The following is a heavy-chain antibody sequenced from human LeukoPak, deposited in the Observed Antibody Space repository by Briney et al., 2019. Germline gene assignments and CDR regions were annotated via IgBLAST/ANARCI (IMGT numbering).Heavy chain of an antibody. D-gene: IGHD5-12*01. CDR2: ISYDGSNK. CDR1: GFTFSSYG. J-gene: IGHJ4*02. Sequence: GGSLRLSCAASGFTFSSYGMHWVRQAPGKGLEWVAVISYDGSNKYYADSVKGRFTISRDNSKNTLYLQMNSLRAEDTAVYYCAKDRAFIVATASNYFDYWGQGTLVTVSS. V-gene: IGHV3-30*18. CDR3: AKDRAFIVATASNYFDY.